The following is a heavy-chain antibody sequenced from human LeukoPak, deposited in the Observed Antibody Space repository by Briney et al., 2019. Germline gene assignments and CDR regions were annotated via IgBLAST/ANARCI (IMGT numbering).Heavy chain of an antibody. V-gene: IGHV3-30*02. CDR3: AKDSSSSNYYYGLDV. CDR2: ISYDGGNK. J-gene: IGHJ6*02. Sequence: GGSLRLSCAASGFPFSSYGMHWVRQAPGKGLEWVSYISYDGGNKYYADSVKGRFTISRDNSKKTLYLQMNSLRGDGTGMYFCAKDSSSSNYYYGLDVWGQGTTVTVSS. D-gene: IGHD6-13*01. CDR1: GFPFSSYG.